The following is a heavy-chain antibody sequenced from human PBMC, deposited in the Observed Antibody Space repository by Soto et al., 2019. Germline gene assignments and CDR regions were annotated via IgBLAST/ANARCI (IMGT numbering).Heavy chain of an antibody. CDR3: VRGASLNFDY. CDR2: VNWNGGST. D-gene: IGHD1-26*01. V-gene: IGHV3-20*04. J-gene: IGHJ4*02. CDR1: AFTFNTYS. Sequence: GGSLRLSCTASAFTFNTYSMNWVRQAPGKGLEWVSGVNWNGGSTGYADSVKGRFTISRDNAKNSLYLQMNSLRAEDTAFYYCVRGASLNFDYWGQGTLVTVSS.